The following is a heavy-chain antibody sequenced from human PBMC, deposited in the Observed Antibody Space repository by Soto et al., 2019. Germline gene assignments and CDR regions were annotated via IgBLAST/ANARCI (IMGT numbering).Heavy chain of an antibody. J-gene: IGHJ6*02. Sequence: ASVKVSCKASGYTFTSYGISWVRQAPGQGLEWMGWISAYNGNTNYAQKLQGRVTMTTDTSTSTAYMELRSLRSDDTAVYYCARDVFGVADYYYYYGMDVWGQGTTVTVSS. CDR3: ARDVFGVADYYYYYGMDV. D-gene: IGHD3-3*01. CDR1: GYTFTSYG. CDR2: ISAYNGNT. V-gene: IGHV1-18*01.